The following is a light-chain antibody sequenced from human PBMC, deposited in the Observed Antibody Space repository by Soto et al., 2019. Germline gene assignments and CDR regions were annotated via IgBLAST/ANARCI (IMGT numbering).Light chain of an antibody. V-gene: IGKV4-1*01. CDR1: QSVLYRSNYKSY. J-gene: IGKJ1*01. CDR3: QQSYMTPWT. Sequence: DIVMTQSPDSLAVSLGERATISCESSQSVLYRSNYKSYLSWYQQRPGQPPRLLIYWASIRESGVPDRFSGSGSGTFFSLTIRSLQVEDVAVYYCQQSYMTPWTFGQGTKVEIK. CDR2: WAS.